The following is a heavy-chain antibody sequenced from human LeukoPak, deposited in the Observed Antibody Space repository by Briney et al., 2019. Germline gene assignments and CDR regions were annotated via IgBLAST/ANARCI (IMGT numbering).Heavy chain of an antibody. V-gene: IGHV3-15*01. D-gene: IGHD6-19*01. CDR1: GFTFRNAW. J-gene: IGHJ4*02. Sequence: GGSLRLSCAASGFTFRNAWMSWVRQAPGKGLEWVGRIKSKTDGGTTDYAAPVKGRFTISRDDSKNTLYLQMNSLKTEDTAVYYCTSRDRTVAGDYWGQGTLVTVSS. CDR2: IKSKTDGGTT. CDR3: TSRDRTVAGDY.